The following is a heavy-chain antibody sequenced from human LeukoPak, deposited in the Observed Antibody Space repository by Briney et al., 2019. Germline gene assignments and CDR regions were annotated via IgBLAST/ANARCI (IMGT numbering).Heavy chain of an antibody. V-gene: IGHV3-49*04. Sequence: PGGSLRLSCAASGFTFSNYAMRWVRQAPGKGLEWVGFIRSKAYGGTTEYAASVKGRFTISRDDSKSIAYLQMNSLKTEDTAVYYCTRALTYCSSTSCYFDYWGQGTLVTVSS. CDR2: IRSKAYGGTT. CDR1: GFTFSNYA. D-gene: IGHD2-2*01. J-gene: IGHJ4*02. CDR3: TRALTYCSSTSCYFDY.